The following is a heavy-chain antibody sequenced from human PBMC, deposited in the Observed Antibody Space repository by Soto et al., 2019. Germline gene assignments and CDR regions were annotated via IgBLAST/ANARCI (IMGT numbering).Heavy chain of an antibody. V-gene: IGHV3-48*02. Sequence: GGSLRLSCAASGFTFSSYSMNWVRTAPGKGLEWVSYISSSSSTIYYADSVKGRFTISRDNAKNSLYLQMNSLRDEDTAVYYCARVVKQWLKTSRFDPWGQGTLVTVSS. CDR3: ARVVKQWLKTSRFDP. CDR1: GFTFSSYS. J-gene: IGHJ5*02. CDR2: ISSSSSTI. D-gene: IGHD6-19*01.